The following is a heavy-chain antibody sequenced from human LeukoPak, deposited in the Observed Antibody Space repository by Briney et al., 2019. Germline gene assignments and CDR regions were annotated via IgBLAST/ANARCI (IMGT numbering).Heavy chain of an antibody. J-gene: IGHJ4*02. V-gene: IGHV1-69*05. CDR1: GGTFSSYA. D-gene: IGHD5-18*01. Sequence: SVKVSCKASGGTFSSYAISWVRQAPGQGLEWMGRIIPIFGTANYAQKFQGRVTITTDESTSTAYMELSSLRSEDTAVYYCAVWLMDSAMVKDFDYWGQGTLVTVSS. CDR3: AVWLMDSAMVKDFDY. CDR2: IIPIFGTA.